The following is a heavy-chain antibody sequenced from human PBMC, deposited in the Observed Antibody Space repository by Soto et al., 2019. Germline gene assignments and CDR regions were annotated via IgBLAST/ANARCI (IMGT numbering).Heavy chain of an antibody. Sequence: PGGSLRLSCAASGVTFSGSAMHWVRQASGKGLEWVGRIRSKANSYATAYAASVKGRFTISRDDSKNTAYLQMNSLKTEDTAVYYCTRQYYDFWSGYYTGGLDYWGQGTLVTVSS. J-gene: IGHJ4*02. V-gene: IGHV3-73*01. CDR1: GVTFSGSA. CDR3: TRQYYDFWSGYYTGGLDY. D-gene: IGHD3-3*01. CDR2: IRSKANSYAT.